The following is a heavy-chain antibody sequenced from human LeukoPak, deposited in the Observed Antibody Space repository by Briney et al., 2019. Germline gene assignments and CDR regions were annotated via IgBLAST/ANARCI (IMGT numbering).Heavy chain of an antibody. Sequence: SVKVSCKASGGTFSSYAISWVRQAPGQGLEWMGGIIPIFGTANYAQKFQGRVTITTDESTSTAYMELSSLRSEDTAVYYCAREGSGYDYPNAFDIWGQGTMVTVSS. CDR1: GGTFSSYA. CDR3: AREGSGYDYPNAFDI. D-gene: IGHD5-12*01. CDR2: IIPIFGTA. J-gene: IGHJ3*02. V-gene: IGHV1-69*05.